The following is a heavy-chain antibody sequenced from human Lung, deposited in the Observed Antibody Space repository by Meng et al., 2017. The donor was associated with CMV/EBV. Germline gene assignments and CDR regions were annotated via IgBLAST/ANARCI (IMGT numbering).Heavy chain of an antibody. Sequence: KVYCKASGYTFTSYGISWVRQAPGQGLEWMGWISAFNGGTIDAEKVQGRVTMTTDTSTTTAYMELRSLRSDDTAMYYCVRDRYSNIDYWGQGTLVTVSS. CDR3: VRDRYSNIDY. CDR2: ISAFNGGT. J-gene: IGHJ4*02. V-gene: IGHV1-18*01. CDR1: GYTFTSYG. D-gene: IGHD4-11*01.